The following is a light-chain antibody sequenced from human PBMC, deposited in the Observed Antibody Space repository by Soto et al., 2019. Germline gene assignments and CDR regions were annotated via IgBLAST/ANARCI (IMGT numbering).Light chain of an antibody. CDR2: TND. Sequence: QSVLTQPPSASGTPGQWVTISCSGSSSNIGSHTVNWYQQLPGAAPKLLIQTNDQRPSGVPDRISGSKSATSASLAISGLQSEDEADYYCATWDDSLNGYVFGTGTKVTVL. CDR3: ATWDDSLNGYV. V-gene: IGLV1-44*01. CDR1: SSNIGSHT. J-gene: IGLJ1*01.